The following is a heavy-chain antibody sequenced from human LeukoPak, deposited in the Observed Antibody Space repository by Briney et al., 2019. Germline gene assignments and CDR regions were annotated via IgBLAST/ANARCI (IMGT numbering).Heavy chain of an antibody. CDR3: ARDRYGDYYFDY. CDR1: GFTFSSYA. D-gene: IGHD4-17*01. J-gene: IGHJ4*02. CDR2: ISYDGSNK. Sequence: GGSLRLSCEASGFTFSSYAMDWGRQAPGKGLEGVAVISYDGSNKYYADSVKGRFTISRDNSKNTLYLQMNSLRAEDTAVYYCARDRYGDYYFDYWGQGTLVTVSS. V-gene: IGHV3-30*04.